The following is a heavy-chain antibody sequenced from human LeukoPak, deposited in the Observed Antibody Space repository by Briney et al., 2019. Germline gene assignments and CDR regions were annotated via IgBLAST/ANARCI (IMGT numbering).Heavy chain of an antibody. CDR2: ISGSGGST. Sequence: GGSLRLSSAASGFTCSSYAMSWVRQAPGKGLEWVSAISGSGGSTYYADSVKGRFTISRDNSKNTLYLQMNSLRAEDTAVYYCAKDYRHGGNSGFDYWGQGTLVTVSS. D-gene: IGHD4-23*01. V-gene: IGHV3-23*01. J-gene: IGHJ4*02. CDR3: AKDYRHGGNSGFDY. CDR1: GFTCSSYA.